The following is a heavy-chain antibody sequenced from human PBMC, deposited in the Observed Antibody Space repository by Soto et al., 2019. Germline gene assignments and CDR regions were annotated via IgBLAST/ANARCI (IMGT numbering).Heavy chain of an antibody. Sequence: EVQLLESGGGLVQPGGSLRLSCAASGFTFSRHAMSWVRQAPGKGLEWVSTLSAFDNTYYADSVKGRFIISRDISKNTLSLQMNSLRVDDKAVYYCAKDPRAYSTNMCYYFDYWGQGSLVTVSS. CDR1: GFTFSRHA. V-gene: IGHV3-23*01. J-gene: IGHJ4*02. CDR3: AKDPRAYSTNMCYYFDY. CDR2: LSAFDNT. D-gene: IGHD6-13*01.